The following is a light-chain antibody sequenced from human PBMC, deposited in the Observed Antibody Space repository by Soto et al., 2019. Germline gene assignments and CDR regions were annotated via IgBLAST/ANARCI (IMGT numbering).Light chain of an antibody. J-gene: IGLJ3*02. V-gene: IGLV1-40*01. CDR2: SNN. CDR1: SSNIGAGYD. Sequence: QAVVTQPPSVSGAPGQRVTISCTGSSSNIGAGYDVHWYQQHPRTAPKLLIYSNNNRPSGVPDRFSGSKSGTSASLAITGLQPEDEAHYYCAAWNDRPYLWVFGGGTKVTVL. CDR3: AAWNDRPYLWV.